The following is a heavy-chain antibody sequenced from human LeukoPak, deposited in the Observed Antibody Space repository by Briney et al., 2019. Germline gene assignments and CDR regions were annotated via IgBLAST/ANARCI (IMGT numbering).Heavy chain of an antibody. CDR3: AREGDTYAFDI. CDR1: GGSISSYY. J-gene: IGHJ3*02. D-gene: IGHD3-16*01. Sequence: TSSETLSLTCTVSGGSISSYYWSWIRQPAGKGLEWIGRIYTSGSTNYNPSLKSRVTMSVDMSKNQFSLKLSSVTAADTAVYYCAREGDTYAFDIWGQGTMITVSS. V-gene: IGHV4-4*07. CDR2: IYTSGST.